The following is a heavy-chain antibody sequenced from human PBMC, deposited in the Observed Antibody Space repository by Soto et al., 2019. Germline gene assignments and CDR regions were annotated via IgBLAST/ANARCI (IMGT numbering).Heavy chain of an antibody. CDR1: GGSFKSGSYY. CDR3: ARDFAYFDS. J-gene: IGHJ4*02. Sequence: QVQLQESGPGLVKPSETLSLTCTVSGGSFKSGSYYWSWIRQPPGKGLEWIGYVYHTGRTSYNPSLKSRVSISMDTSKNQFSLNLDSVTAADTAVYFCARDFAYFDSWGQGTLVTVSS. V-gene: IGHV4-61*01. CDR2: VYHTGRT. D-gene: IGHD3-3*01.